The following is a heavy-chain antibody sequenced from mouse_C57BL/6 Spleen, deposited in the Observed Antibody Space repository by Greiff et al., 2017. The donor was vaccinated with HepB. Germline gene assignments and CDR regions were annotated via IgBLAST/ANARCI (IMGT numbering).Heavy chain of an antibody. J-gene: IGHJ2*01. D-gene: IGHD2-2*01. Sequence: VKLMESGAELVRPGASVTLSCKASGYTFTDYEMHWVKQTPVHGLEWIGAIDPETGGTAYNQKFKGKAILTADKSSSTAYMELRSLTSEDSAVYYCTRAVTTGGPFDYWGQGTTLTVAS. CDR3: TRAVTTGGPFDY. CDR1: GYTFTDYE. CDR2: IDPETGGT. V-gene: IGHV1-15*01.